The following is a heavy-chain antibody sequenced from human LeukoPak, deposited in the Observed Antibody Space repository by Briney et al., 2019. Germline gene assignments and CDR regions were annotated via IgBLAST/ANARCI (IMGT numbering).Heavy chain of an antibody. CDR1: GFAFSSYG. Sequence: GGSLRLSCAASGFAFSSYGMHWVRQAPGKGLEWVAYIHYDSSTEDYADSVKGRFTISRDNSQNTLYLQMNSLRPEDTAVYYCAKGGASVTRYVDYWGQGTLVTVSS. D-gene: IGHD4-17*01. CDR3: AKGGASVTRYVDY. CDR2: IHYDSSTE. V-gene: IGHV3-30*02. J-gene: IGHJ4*02.